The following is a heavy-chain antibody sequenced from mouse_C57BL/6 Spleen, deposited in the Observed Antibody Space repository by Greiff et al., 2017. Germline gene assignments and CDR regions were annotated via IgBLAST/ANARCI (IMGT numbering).Heavy chain of an antibody. CDR2: IRNKANNHAT. V-gene: IGHV6-6*01. CDR1: GFTFSDAW. CDR3: TRRYDPYYAMDY. D-gene: IGHD2-3*01. J-gene: IGHJ4*01. Sequence: EVKVVESGGGLVQPGGSMKLSCAASGFTFSDAWMDWVRQSPEKGLEWVAEIRNKANNHATYYAESVKGRFTISRDDSKSSVYLQMNSLRAEDTGIYYCTRRYDPYYAMDYWGQGTSVTVSS.